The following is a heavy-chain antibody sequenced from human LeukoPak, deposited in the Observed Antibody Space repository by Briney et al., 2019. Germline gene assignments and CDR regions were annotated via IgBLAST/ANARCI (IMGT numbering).Heavy chain of an antibody. CDR2: IDPSDSYT. D-gene: IGHD6-19*01. J-gene: IGHJ6*02. CDR1: GYSFTSYW. V-gene: IGHV5-10-1*01. Sequence: ESLKISRKGSGYSFTSYWISWVRQMPGKGLEWMGRIDPSDSYTNYSPSFQGHVTISADKSISTAYLQWSSLKASDTAMYYCASSSGWSESYYYYYGMDVWGQGTTVTVSS. CDR3: ASSSGWSESYYYYYGMDV.